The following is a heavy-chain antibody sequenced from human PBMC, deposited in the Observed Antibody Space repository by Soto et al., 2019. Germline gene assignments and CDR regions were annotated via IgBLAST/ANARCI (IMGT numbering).Heavy chain of an antibody. CDR2: ISYDGSHK. V-gene: IGHV3-30*18. CDR1: GFTFSDYG. CDR3: AKVSLMGYSYGRYYFDY. Sequence: QVQLVESGGGVVQPGRSLRLSCAASGFTFSDYGMHWVRQAPGKGLAWVAVISYDGSHKYYADSVRGRFTISRDNSKTMLFLQMNSLTADDTAVYYCAKVSLMGYSYGRYYFDYWGQGTLVTVSS. J-gene: IGHJ4*02. D-gene: IGHD5-18*01.